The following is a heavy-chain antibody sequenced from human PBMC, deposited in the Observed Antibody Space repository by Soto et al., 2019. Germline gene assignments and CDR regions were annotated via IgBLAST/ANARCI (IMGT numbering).Heavy chain of an antibody. J-gene: IGHJ3*01. CDR3: ARGYCSGASCYAAFDL. CDR1: GSTFSTYS. Sequence: GGSLRLSWEASGSTFSTYSMTWVRQAPGKGLEWVSYITTRVSSIFYADSVKGRFTSSRDNAKSSVYLQMNSLRDEDTAVYYCARGYCSGASCYAAFDLWGQGTMVTVSS. D-gene: IGHD2-15*01. V-gene: IGHV3-48*02. CDR2: ITTRVSSI.